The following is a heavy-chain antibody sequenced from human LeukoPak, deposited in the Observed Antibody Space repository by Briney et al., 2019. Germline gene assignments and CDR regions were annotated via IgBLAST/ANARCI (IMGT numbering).Heavy chain of an antibody. CDR2: IGTAGDT. Sequence: PGGSLRLSCAASGFTFSSYDMHWVRQATGKGLEWVSAIGTAGDTYYPGSVKGRFTISRENAKNSLYLQMNSLRAGDTAVYYCAREPTHYGMDVWGQGTTVTVSS. CDR1: GFTFSSYD. CDR3: AREPTHYGMDV. J-gene: IGHJ6*02. V-gene: IGHV3-13*01.